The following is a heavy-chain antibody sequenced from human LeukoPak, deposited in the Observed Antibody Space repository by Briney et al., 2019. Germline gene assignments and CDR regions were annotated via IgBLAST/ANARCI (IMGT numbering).Heavy chain of an antibody. D-gene: IGHD3-3*01. Sequence: GGSLRLSCAASGFTFSNAWMSWVRQAPGKGLEWVGRIKSKTDGGTTDYAAPVKDRFTISRDDSKNTLYLQMNSLKTEDTAVYYCARFLGRITISGVVPYGMDVWGQGTTVTVSS. CDR3: ARFLGRITISGVVPYGMDV. CDR1: GFTFSNAW. CDR2: IKSKTDGGTT. J-gene: IGHJ6*02. V-gene: IGHV3-15*01.